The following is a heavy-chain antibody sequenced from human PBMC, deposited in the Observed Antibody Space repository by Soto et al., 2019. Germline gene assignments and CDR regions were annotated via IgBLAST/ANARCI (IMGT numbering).Heavy chain of an antibody. D-gene: IGHD3-16*01. CDR3: ARLSRAKNYASHWVSYYYGMDV. CDR2: IYYSGST. J-gene: IGHJ6*02. V-gene: IGHV4-59*01. CDR1: GGSISSYY. Sequence: PSETLSLTCTVSGGSISSYYWSWIRQPPGKGLEWIGYIYYSGSTNYNPSLKSRVTISVDTSKNQFSLKLSSVTAADTAVYYCARLSRAKNYASHWVSYYYGMDVWGQGTTVTVSS.